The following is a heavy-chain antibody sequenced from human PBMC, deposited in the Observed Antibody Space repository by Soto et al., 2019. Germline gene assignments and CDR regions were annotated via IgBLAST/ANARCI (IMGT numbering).Heavy chain of an antibody. CDR3: ARSSGSYSYYGMDV. CDR2: INPNIGDT. CDR1: GYSFTGYY. V-gene: IGHV1-2*02. Sequence: QVQLVQSGAEVKKPGASVKVSCKASGYSFTGYYMHWVRQAPGEGLEWMGWINPNIGDTKYAQKFQGRVTMTRDTYISTAYMELSSLRSDDTAVYYCARSSGSYSYYGMDVWGQGTTVTVSS. J-gene: IGHJ6*02. D-gene: IGHD1-26*01.